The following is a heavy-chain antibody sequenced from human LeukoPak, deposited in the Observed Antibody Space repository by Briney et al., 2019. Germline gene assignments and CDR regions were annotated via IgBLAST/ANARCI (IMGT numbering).Heavy chain of an antibody. V-gene: IGHV1-18*01. CDR3: ARDLRVYSGTLVGAY. CDR2: ISAYNGST. CDR1: GYTFTSYG. Sequence: ASVKVSCKASGYTFTSYGISWVRQAPGQGLEWMGWISAYNGSTNYAQKLQGRVTMTTDTSTSTAYMELRSLRSDDTAVYYCARDLRVYSGTLVGAYWGQGTLVTVSS. J-gene: IGHJ4*02. D-gene: IGHD1-26*01.